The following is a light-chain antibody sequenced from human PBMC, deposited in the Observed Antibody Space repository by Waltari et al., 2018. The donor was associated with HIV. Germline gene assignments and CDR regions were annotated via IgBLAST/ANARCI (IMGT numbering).Light chain of an antibody. V-gene: IGLV3-21*04. CDR1: NIGSKG. Sequence: SYVLTQPPSVSVAPGKTASITCEAANIGSKGVHWYQQKTGQAPILVIYYDSDRRSGTPGRFSGSNSVNTATRTISRVEAGDEADYCSQVWHISTDHWVFGAGTKLTVV. J-gene: IGLJ3*02. CDR2: YDS. CDR3: QVWHISTDHWV.